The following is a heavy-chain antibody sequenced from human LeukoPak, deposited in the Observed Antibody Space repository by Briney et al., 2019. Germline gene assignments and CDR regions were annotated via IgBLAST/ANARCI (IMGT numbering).Heavy chain of an antibody. J-gene: IGHJ4*02. CDR2: ISSSSSYI. V-gene: IGHV3-21*01. CDR1: GFTFSSYS. CDR3: ARGELRYFDWLLSHFDY. D-gene: IGHD3-9*01. Sequence: GGSLRLSCAASGFTFSSYSMNWVRQAPGKGLEWVSSISSSSSYIYYADSVKGRFTISRDNAKNSLYLQMNSLRAEDTAVYYCARGELRYFDWLLSHFDYWGQGTLVTVSS.